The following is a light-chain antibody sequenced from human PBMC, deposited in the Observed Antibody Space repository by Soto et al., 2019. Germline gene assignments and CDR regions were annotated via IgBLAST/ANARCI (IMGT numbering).Light chain of an antibody. CDR3: QQYVSYPLT. Sequence: DIQINQSPSTLSASVGDRLTIPCRASQSIGTWLAWYQQKPGKAPKLLISKASSLEIGVPSRFSGSGSGTEFTLTISSLQPDDVATYSCQQYVSYPLTFGGGTKVDIK. J-gene: IGKJ4*01. CDR1: QSIGTW. V-gene: IGKV1-5*03. CDR2: KAS.